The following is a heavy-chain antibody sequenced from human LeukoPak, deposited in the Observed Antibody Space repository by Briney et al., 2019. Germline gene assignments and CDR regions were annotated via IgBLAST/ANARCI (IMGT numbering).Heavy chain of an antibody. V-gene: IGHV3-7*04. Sequence: GGSLRLSCAASGFTFSTYWMNWVRQAPGKGLEWVANINQDGSEKFYVDSVRGRFTISRDNAKNSLYLQINSLRAEDTAVYYCARDTRRDTYYHGMDVWGQGTTVTVSS. CDR3: ARDTRRDTYYHGMDV. CDR2: INQDGSEK. CDR1: GFTFSTYW. J-gene: IGHJ6*02. D-gene: IGHD5-18*01.